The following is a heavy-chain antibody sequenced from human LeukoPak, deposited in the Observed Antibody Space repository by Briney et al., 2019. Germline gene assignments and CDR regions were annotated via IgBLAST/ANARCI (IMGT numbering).Heavy chain of an antibody. J-gene: IGHJ6*03. CDR3: AVVPYFYMDV. V-gene: IGHV3-74*01. CDR2: INTDGSST. Sequence: PGGSLRLSCAASGFIFSSYWMHWVRHAPGKGLAWVSRINTDGSSTDYADFVKGRFTISRDNAKNTVYLQMNSLRAEDTAVYYCAVVPYFYMDVWGKGTTVTISS. CDR1: GFIFSSYW. D-gene: IGHD2-2*01.